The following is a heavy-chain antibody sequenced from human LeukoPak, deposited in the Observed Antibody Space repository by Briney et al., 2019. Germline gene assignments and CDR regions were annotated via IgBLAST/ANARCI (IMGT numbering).Heavy chain of an antibody. CDR3: AKGTNYYDSSEYFQH. J-gene: IGHJ1*01. D-gene: IGHD3-22*01. Sequence: GGSLRLSCAASGFTFDDYAMHWVWQAPGKGLEWVSGISWNSGSIVYADSVKGRFTISRDNAKNSLYLQMNSLRAEDTALYYCAKGTNYYDSSEYFQHWGQGTLVTVSS. CDR2: ISWNSGSI. CDR1: GFTFDDYA. V-gene: IGHV3-9*01.